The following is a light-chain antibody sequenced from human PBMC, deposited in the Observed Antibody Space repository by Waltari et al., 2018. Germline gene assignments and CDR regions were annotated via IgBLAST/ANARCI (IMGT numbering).Light chain of an antibody. CDR2: NND. V-gene: IGLV1-47*01. J-gene: IGLJ1*01. CDR1: YSNVGNDN. CDR3: AAWDGSLSGYV. Sequence: QSVLTQPPSASATPGKRVTISCSGSYSNVGNDNVYWYQQLPGTAPRLLIYNNDVRPSGVSDRFSGSKSGTSAFLAISGLRSEDEADYYCAAWDGSLSGYVFGIGTKVTVL.